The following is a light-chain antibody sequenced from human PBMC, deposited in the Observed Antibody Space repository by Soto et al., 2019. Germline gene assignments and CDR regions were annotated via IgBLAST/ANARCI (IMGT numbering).Light chain of an antibody. CDR1: QSVSGN. V-gene: IGKV3-15*01. CDR3: QQYNYRPPA. CDR2: GAS. Sequence: EIIVTHSPATPSVSPGEKTAPSCRASQSVSGNLAWYQQTPGQAPRLLIYGASTRATGIPARFSGSGFGTEFTLTISSLKSEDFAVYYCQQYNYRPPAFGQGTRLEIK. J-gene: IGKJ5*01.